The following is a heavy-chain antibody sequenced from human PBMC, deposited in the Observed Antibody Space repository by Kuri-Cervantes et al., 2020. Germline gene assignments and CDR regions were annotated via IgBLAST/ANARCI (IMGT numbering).Heavy chain of an antibody. Sequence: ASVKVSCKASGYTFTSYYVHWVRQAPGQGLEWMGIINPSGGSTSYAQKFQGRVTMTRDTSTSTVYMEVRTLTSEDTAVYYCARGLGGESYSGFFDYWGQGTLVTVSS. CDR2: INPSGGST. D-gene: IGHD2-21*01. CDR3: ARGLGGESYSGFFDY. V-gene: IGHV1-46*01. CDR1: GYTFTSYY. J-gene: IGHJ4*02.